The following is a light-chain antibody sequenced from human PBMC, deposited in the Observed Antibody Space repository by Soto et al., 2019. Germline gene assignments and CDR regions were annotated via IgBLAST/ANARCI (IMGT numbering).Light chain of an antibody. J-gene: IGKJ2*01. CDR1: QSIRSW. CDR2: DGS. V-gene: IGKV1-5*01. Sequence: DIQMTQFPSTLSASVGDRVTITCRTSQSIRSWLAWYQQKPGKAPKLLIYDGSSLQSGVPSGFSGSGSGTEFTLTINSLQPDDFATYYCQQYSAYPYTFGQGTKLETK. CDR3: QQYSAYPYT.